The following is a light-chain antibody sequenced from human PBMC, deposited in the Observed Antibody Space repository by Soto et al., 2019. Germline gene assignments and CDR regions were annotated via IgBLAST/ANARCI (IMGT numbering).Light chain of an antibody. CDR2: DAS. J-gene: IGKJ4*01. Sequence: EIVLTQSPATLSLSPGERATLSCRASQSLSRFLARYQQKPGQAPRLLIYDASNRATGVPARFSGSGSGTDFTLTISSLEPEDFAVYYCQQRTNWLTFGGGTKVEIK. V-gene: IGKV3-11*01. CDR1: QSLSRF. CDR3: QQRTNWLT.